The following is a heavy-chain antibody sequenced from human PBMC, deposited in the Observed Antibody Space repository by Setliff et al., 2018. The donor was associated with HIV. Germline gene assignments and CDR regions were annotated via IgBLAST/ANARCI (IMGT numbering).Heavy chain of an antibody. V-gene: IGHV1-46*01. CDR1: GNTFTKYY. Sequence: AASVKVSCKASGNTFTKYYMHWVRQAPGQGLEWMGILNPSGSTVSAQKFRGRVTMTRDTSTNTVYMELSGLRSEDTAVYYCARDRSTTVTTGAFDIWGQGTMVTDSS. CDR3: ARDRSTTVTTGAFDI. J-gene: IGHJ3*02. D-gene: IGHD4-17*01. CDR2: LNPSGST.